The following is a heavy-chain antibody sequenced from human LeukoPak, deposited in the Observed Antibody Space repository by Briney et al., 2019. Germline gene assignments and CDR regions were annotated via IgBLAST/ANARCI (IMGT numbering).Heavy chain of an antibody. V-gene: IGHV1-18*01. J-gene: IGHJ3*02. Sequence: ASVKVSCKASGYSFTTFGITWVRQAPGQGLEWMGWISAYNGNTNYAQRLQGRVTMTTDTSTSTAYMELRSLGSDDTAIYYCARGIDSGSPPLGTFEIWGQGTMVTV. CDR1: GYSFTTFG. D-gene: IGHD1-26*01. CDR3: ARGIDSGSPPLGTFEI. CDR2: ISAYNGNT.